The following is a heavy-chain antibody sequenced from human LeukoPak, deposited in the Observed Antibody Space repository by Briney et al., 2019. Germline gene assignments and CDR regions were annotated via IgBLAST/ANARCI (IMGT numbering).Heavy chain of an antibody. J-gene: IGHJ4*02. Sequence: GGSLRLSCAASGFTFSNYAMSWVRQAPGKGLEWVANIKLDGSEIYYVDSVKGRFTISRDNAKNSVFLHMNSLRAEDTAVYYCARYCSITNSYSFDYWGQGTLVTVSS. CDR2: IKLDGSEI. CDR1: GFTFSNYA. CDR3: ARYCSITNSYSFDY. V-gene: IGHV3-7*01. D-gene: IGHD2-2*01.